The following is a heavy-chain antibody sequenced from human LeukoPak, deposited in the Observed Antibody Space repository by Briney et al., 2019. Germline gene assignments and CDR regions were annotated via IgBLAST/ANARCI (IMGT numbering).Heavy chain of an antibody. CDR2: IRSKAYGGTT. CDR1: GFTFGDYA. V-gene: IGHV3-49*04. CDR3: TRRGGISPLDY. D-gene: IGHD3-16*01. J-gene: IGHJ4*02. Sequence: PGGSLRLSCTASGFTFGDYAMSWVRQAPGKGLEWVGFIRSKAYGGTTEYAASVQGRFTISRDDSKSIAYLQMNSLKTEDTAAYYCTRRGGISPLDYWGQGTLVTVSS.